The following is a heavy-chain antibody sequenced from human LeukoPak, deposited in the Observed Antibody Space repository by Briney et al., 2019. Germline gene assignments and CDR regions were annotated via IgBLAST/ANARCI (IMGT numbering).Heavy chain of an antibody. D-gene: IGHD3-22*01. CDR1: GGSISSSNW. CDR3: VNSGYYPYYFDY. Sequence: PSETLSLTCAVSGGSISSSNWWSWVRQPPGKGLEWIGEIYHSGSTNYNPSLKSRVTISVDRSKNQFSLKLSSVTAADTAVYYCVNSGYYPYYFDYWGQGTLVTVSS. V-gene: IGHV4-4*02. J-gene: IGHJ4*02. CDR2: IYHSGST.